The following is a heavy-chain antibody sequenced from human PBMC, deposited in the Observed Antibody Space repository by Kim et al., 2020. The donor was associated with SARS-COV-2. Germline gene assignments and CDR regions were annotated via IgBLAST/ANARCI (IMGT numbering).Heavy chain of an antibody. J-gene: IGHJ5*02. Sequence: SGTTKYSPSLKSRITISVDKSKNQFSLKLNSETAADSGVYYCARGVWFDPWGQGTLVTVSS. CDR3: ARGVWFDP. V-gene: IGHV4-34*01. CDR2: SGTT.